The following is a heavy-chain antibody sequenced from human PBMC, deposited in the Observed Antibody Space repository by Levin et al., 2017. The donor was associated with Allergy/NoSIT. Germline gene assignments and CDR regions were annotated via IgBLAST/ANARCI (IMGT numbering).Heavy chain of an antibody. CDR2: ISAGGNYI. CDR3: ASWAMYHYDRSAFDYFYYAMDV. J-gene: IGHJ6*02. V-gene: IGHV3-21*01. Sequence: GESLKISCAASGILFSSYDMNWVRQAPGKGLEWVSSISAGGNYIYYADSVKGPFTISRDNAKNSLFLQMNSLRAEDTAVYYCASWAMYHYDRSAFDYFYYAMDVWGQGTTVTVSS. CDR1: GILFSSYD. D-gene: IGHD3-22*01.